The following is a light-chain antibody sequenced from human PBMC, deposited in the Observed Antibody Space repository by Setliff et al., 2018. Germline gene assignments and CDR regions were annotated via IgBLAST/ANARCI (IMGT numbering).Light chain of an antibody. J-gene: IGLJ1*01. Sequence: SYELTQPPSESVAPGKTARITCGGHNIGDKSVHWYQQKPGQAPVLVVYDDSDRPSGIPGRFSGSNSGNTATLTISRVEAGDEADYYCQVWDPASDHRVFGTGTKGTVL. CDR3: QVWDPASDHRV. V-gene: IGLV3-21*03. CDR2: DDS. CDR1: NIGDKS.